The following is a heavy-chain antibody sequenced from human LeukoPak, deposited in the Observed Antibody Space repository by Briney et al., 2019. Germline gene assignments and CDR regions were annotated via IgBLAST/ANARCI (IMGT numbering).Heavy chain of an antibody. V-gene: IGHV7-4-1*02. CDR2: INTNTGNP. CDR1: GYTFTSYA. D-gene: IGHD6-19*01. Sequence: ASVKVSCKASGYTFTSYAMNWVRQASGQGREWMGWINTNTGNPTYAQAFTGRFVFSLDTSVNTAYLHIISLKTEDTAVYYCARDRITVAGSSAYWGQGTLLTVSS. J-gene: IGHJ4*02. CDR3: ARDRITVAGSSAY.